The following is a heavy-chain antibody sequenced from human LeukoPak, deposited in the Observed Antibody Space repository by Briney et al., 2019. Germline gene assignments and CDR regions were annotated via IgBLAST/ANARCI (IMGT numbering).Heavy chain of an antibody. CDR1: GYIFTNHY. CDR2: IRPTTGNT. D-gene: IGHD3/OR15-3a*01. Sequence: GASVKVSCKASGYIFTNHYIHWLRQAPGQGLEWMGIIRPTTGNTLFTQNFQGRVTVTRDVSTSTVYMELSSLTSEDTAVFYCAREPPESYYFDYWGQGTLVTVS. J-gene: IGHJ4*02. CDR3: AREPPESYYFDY. V-gene: IGHV1-46*01.